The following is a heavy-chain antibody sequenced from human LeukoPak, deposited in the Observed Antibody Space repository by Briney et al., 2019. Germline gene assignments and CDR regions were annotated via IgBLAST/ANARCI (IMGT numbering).Heavy chain of an antibody. CDR2: INHSGST. Sequence: PSETLSLTCAVYRGSFSGYYWSWVRQPPGKGLEWIGEINHSGSTNYNPSLKSRVTISVDTSKKQFSLKLSSVTAADTAVYYCAREGIAVAGILGYWGQGTLVTVSS. D-gene: IGHD6-19*01. CDR3: AREGIAVAGILGY. J-gene: IGHJ4*02. V-gene: IGHV4-34*01. CDR1: RGSFSGYY.